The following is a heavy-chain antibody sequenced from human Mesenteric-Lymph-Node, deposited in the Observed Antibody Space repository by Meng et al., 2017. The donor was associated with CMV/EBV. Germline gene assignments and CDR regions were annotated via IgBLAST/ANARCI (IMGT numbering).Heavy chain of an antibody. Sequence: ISGDTVSINSGAWNWIRQSPSRGLEWLGRAYYTSKWNNDYSQSVKGRITIIPDTSKNQFSLQLNSVTPEDSAVYYCARGWLRFYFDYWGQGTLVTVSS. D-gene: IGHD5-12*01. CDR3: ARGWLRFYFDY. V-gene: IGHV6-1*01. J-gene: IGHJ4*02. CDR2: AYYTSKWNN. CDR1: GDTVSINSGA.